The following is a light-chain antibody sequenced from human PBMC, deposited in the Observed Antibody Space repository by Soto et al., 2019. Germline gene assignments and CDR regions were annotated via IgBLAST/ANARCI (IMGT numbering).Light chain of an antibody. CDR1: SSDVGGYNY. CDR3: ISYTSSSTWV. Sequence: QSALTQPASVSGSPGQSITISCTGTSSDVGGYNYVSWHQHHPGKAPKLMIYDVSNRPSGVSNRFSGSKSGNTASLTISGLQAEDEADYYCISYTSSSTWVFGGGTQLTVL. CDR2: DVS. J-gene: IGLJ2*01. V-gene: IGLV2-14*03.